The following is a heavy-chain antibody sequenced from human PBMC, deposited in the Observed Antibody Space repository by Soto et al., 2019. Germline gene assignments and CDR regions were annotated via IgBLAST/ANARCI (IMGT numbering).Heavy chain of an antibody. V-gene: IGHV4-59*08. CDR2: IYRAGNT. CDR1: GDSITDYD. CDR3: ARLNYYFHY. Sequence: QVQLQESGPGLVKPSETLSLTCTVSGDSITDYDWSWIRQSPGKGLEWIGYIYRAGNTNYNPSLGSRVSMSVDTSRNRFSLKLRSVTAADTAIYYCARLNYYFHYWGQGTLVTVSS. D-gene: IGHD1-20*01. J-gene: IGHJ4*02.